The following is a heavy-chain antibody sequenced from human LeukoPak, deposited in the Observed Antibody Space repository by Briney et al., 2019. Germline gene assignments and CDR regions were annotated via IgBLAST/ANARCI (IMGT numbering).Heavy chain of an antibody. CDR3: ARDLSHYYGMDV. D-gene: IGHD3-3*02. V-gene: IGHV3-48*04. J-gene: IGHJ6*02. CDR2: ITSRSSTI. Sequence: PGGSLRLSCAASGFTFSSYRMNWVRQAPGKGLEWVSYITSRSSTIYYADSVKGRFTISRDNAKNSLYLQMNSLRAEDTAVYYCARDLSHYYGMDVWGQGTTVTVSS. CDR1: GFTFSSYR.